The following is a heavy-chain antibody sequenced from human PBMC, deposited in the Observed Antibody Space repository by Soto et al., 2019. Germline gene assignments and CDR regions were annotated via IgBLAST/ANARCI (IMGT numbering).Heavy chain of an antibody. V-gene: IGHV4-34*01. CDR1: GGSFSGYY. D-gene: IGHD2-8*01. CDR2: INHSGST. J-gene: IGHJ4*02. CDR3: TRGNCSLLMAW. Sequence: QVQLQQWGAGLLKPSETLSLTCAVYGGSFSGYYWSWIRHPPGKGLEWMGEINHSGSTNYNPSLMSRVTRSVATYKIQFSPKMGSVMGAVTGVYYCTRGNCSLLMAWWRQGVLVTVTS.